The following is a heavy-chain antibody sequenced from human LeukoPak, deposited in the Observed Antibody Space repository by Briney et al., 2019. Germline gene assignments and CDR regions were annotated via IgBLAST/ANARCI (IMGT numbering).Heavy chain of an antibody. J-gene: IGHJ3*02. D-gene: IGHD3-10*01. CDR1: GFIFSNAW. CDR2: IKSKSDGGTT. V-gene: IGHV3-15*01. CDR3: TFYTSGRFDI. Sequence: GGSLRLSCAASGFIFSNAWMSWVRQAPGKGLECVGRIKSKSDGGTTEYAAPVKGRFSISRDDSKNTLYLQMNSLKTDDTAVYYCTFYTSGRFDICGQGTMATVSS.